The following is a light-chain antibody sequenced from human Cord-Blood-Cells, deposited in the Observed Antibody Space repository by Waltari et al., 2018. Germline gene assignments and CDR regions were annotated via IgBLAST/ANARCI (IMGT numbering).Light chain of an antibody. CDR3: CSYAGSSTLV. CDR1: SSDVGSYNP. CDR2: EGS. J-gene: IGLJ2*01. Sequence: QSALTQPASVSGSPGQSITTSCTGTSSDVGSYNPVSWYQQHPGKAPKLMTYEGSKRPSGVSNRFSGSKSGNTASLTISGLQAEDEADYYCCSYAGSSTLVFGGGTKLTVL. V-gene: IGLV2-23*01.